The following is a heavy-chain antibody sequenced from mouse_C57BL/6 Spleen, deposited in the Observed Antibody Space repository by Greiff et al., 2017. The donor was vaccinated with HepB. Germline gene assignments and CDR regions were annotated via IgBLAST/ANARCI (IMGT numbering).Heavy chain of an antibody. V-gene: IGHV6-3*01. CDR2: IRLKSDNYAT. Sequence: EVKLQESGGGLVQPGGSMKLSCVASGFTFSNYWMNWVRQSPEKGLEWVAQIRLKSDNYATHYAESVKGRFTISRDDSKSSVYLQMNNLRAEDTGIYYCTVYYYGSSSWFAYWGQGTLVTVSA. D-gene: IGHD1-1*01. J-gene: IGHJ3*01. CDR1: GFTFSNYW. CDR3: TVYYYGSSSWFAY.